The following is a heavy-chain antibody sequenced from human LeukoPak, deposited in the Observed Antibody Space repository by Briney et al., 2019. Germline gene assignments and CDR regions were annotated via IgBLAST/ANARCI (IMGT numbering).Heavy chain of an antibody. Sequence: PSETLSLTCAVYGGSFSGYYWSWIRHPPGEGLEWIGEINHSGSTNYNPSLKSRVTISVDTSKNQFSLKLSSVTAADTAVYYCASSEYYYDSSGLIFDYWGQGTLVTVSS. J-gene: IGHJ4*02. CDR3: ASSEYYYDSSGLIFDY. D-gene: IGHD3-22*01. CDR1: GGSFSGYY. V-gene: IGHV4-34*01. CDR2: INHSGST.